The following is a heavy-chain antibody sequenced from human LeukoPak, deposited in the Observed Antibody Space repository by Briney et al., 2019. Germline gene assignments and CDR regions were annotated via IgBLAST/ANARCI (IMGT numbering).Heavy chain of an antibody. V-gene: IGHV3-23*01. CDR1: GFTFINYA. D-gene: IGHD2-2*01. J-gene: IGHJ5*01. Sequence: PGGYLRLSCAASGFTFINYAMSWVRQAPGKGLKWLSGISGSGYNTYYADSVKGRFTVSRDNSKNTLYLQMNGLRAEDTAVYYCAKAGYCSGTTCYPPPMDDSWGQGTLVTVSS. CDR2: ISGSGYNT. CDR3: AKAGYCSGTTCYPPPMDDS.